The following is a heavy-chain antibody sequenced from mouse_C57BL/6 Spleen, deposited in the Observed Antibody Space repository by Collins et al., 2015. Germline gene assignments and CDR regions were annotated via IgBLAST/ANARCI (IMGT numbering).Heavy chain of an antibody. V-gene: IGHV9-3*01. J-gene: IGHJ3*01. CDR3: ARRDYGSPWFAY. D-gene: IGHD1-1*01. CDR1: GYTFTTYG. Sequence: QIQLVQSGPELKKPGETVKISCKASGYTFTTYGMSWVKQAPGKGLKWMGWINTYSGVPTYADDFKGRFAFSLETSASTAYLQINNLKNEDTATYFCARRDYGSPWFAYWGQGTLVTVSA. CDR2: INTYSGVP.